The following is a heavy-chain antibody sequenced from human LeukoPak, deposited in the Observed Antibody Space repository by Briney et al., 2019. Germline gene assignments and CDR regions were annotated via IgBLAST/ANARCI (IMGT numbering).Heavy chain of an antibody. D-gene: IGHD1-26*01. CDR1: GYSISTIYY. CDR3: ARPSFVTGSYYPL. Sequence: ETLSLTCTVSGYSISTIYYWGWIRQPPGKGLEWVSSISSSSSYIYYADSVKGRFTISRDNAKNSLYLQMNTLRAEDTAVYYCARPSFVTGSYYPLWGQGTLVAVSS. CDR2: ISSSSSYI. V-gene: IGHV3-21*01. J-gene: IGHJ4*02.